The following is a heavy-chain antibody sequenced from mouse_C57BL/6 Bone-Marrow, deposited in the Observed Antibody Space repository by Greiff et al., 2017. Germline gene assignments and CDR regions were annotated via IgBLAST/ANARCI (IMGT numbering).Heavy chain of an antibody. J-gene: IGHJ1*03. D-gene: IGHD1-1*01. CDR3: ARHQYYGSSYDWYFDV. Sequence: DVQLVESGGGLVQPGESLKLSCESNEYEFPSHDMSWVRKTPEKRLELVAAINSDGGSTYYPDTMERRFIISRDNTKKTLYLQMSSLRSEDTALXYCARHQYYGSSYDWYFDVWGTGTTVTVSS. V-gene: IGHV5-2*01. CDR1: EYEFPSHD. CDR2: INSDGGST.